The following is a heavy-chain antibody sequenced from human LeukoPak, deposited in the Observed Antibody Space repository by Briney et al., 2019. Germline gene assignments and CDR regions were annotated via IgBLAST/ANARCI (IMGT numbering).Heavy chain of an antibody. D-gene: IGHD3-16*01. CDR1: GYTFTSYG. V-gene: IGHV1-8*03. CDR2: MNPNSGNT. CDR3: ARVMGDSSSPDAFDI. Sequence: ASVKVSCKASGYTFTSYGISWVRQAPGQGLEWMGWMNPNSGNTGYAQKFQGRVTITRNTSISTAYMELSSLRSEDTAVYYCARVMGDSSSPDAFDIWGQGTMVTVSS. J-gene: IGHJ3*02.